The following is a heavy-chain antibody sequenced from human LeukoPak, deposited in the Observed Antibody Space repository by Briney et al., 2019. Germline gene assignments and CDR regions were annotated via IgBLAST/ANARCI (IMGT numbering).Heavy chain of an antibody. Sequence: GGSLRLSCAASGLTFSSYAMSWVRQAPGKGLEWVSAISGSGGSTYYADSVKGRFTISRDNSKNTLYLQMNSLGAEDTAVYYCAGDCSSTSCYGGYWGQGTLVTVSS. CDR3: AGDCSSTSCYGGY. CDR2: ISGSGGST. V-gene: IGHV3-23*01. J-gene: IGHJ4*02. CDR1: GLTFSSYA. D-gene: IGHD2-2*01.